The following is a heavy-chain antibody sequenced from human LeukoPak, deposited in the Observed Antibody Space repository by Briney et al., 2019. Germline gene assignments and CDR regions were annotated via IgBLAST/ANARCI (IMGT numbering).Heavy chain of an antibody. D-gene: IGHD6-6*01. CDR1: GFTFSSYS. V-gene: IGHV3-21*01. J-gene: IGHJ4*02. CDR3: ARDRYSSSDFDY. Sequence: KPGGSLRLSCAASGFTFSSYSMNWVRQAPGKGLEWLSSISSSSSYIYYADSVKGRFTISRDNAKNSLYLRMNSLRAEDTAVYYCARDRYSSSDFDYWGQGTLVTVSS. CDR2: ISSSSSYI.